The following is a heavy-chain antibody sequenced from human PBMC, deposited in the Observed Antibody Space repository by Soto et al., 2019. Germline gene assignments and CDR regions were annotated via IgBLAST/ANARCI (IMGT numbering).Heavy chain of an antibody. CDR1: GFTFRGSA. J-gene: IGHJ6*02. CDR3: TRWRFLEWLNSYYYYGMDV. D-gene: IGHD3-3*01. Sequence: GGSQRLSSTASGFTFRGSAMHWVRQASGKGLEWVGRIRSKANSYATAYAASVKGRFTISRDDSKNTAYLQMNSLKTEDTAVYYCTRWRFLEWLNSYYYYGMDVWGQGTTVTVSS. CDR2: IRSKANSYAT. V-gene: IGHV3-73*01.